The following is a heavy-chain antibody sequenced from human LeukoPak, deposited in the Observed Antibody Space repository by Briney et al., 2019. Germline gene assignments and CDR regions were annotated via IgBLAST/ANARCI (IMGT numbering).Heavy chain of an antibody. D-gene: IGHD3-22*01. J-gene: IGHJ6*02. Sequence: EGSLRLSCAASESTFSKFWMHWVRQAPGKGLEWVANIKQDGSEKYYVDSVKGRFTISRDNAKNSLYLQMNSLRAEDTAVYYCARDTYYYDSSGYYSVYYYYGTDVWGQGTTVTVSS. CDR2: IKQDGSEK. V-gene: IGHV3-7*01. CDR3: ARDTYYYDSSGYYSVYYYYGTDV. CDR1: ESTFSKFW.